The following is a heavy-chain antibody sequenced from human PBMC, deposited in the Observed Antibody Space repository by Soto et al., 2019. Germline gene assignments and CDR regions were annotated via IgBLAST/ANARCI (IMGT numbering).Heavy chain of an antibody. Sequence: EVQLVESGGRLVQPGGSLKLSCAASGFTFSGSAMHWVRQASGKGLEWVGRIRSKANSYATAYAASVKGRFTISRDDSKNTAYLQMNSLKTEYTAVYYCTLVPGWGYWGQGTLVTVSS. CDR1: GFTFSGSA. CDR2: IRSKANSYAT. D-gene: IGHD3-10*01. CDR3: TLVPGWGY. V-gene: IGHV3-73*02. J-gene: IGHJ4*02.